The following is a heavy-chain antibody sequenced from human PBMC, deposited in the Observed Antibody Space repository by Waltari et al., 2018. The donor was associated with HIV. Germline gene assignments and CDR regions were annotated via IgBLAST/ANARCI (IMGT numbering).Heavy chain of an antibody. CDR3: AIGFFQNDLRGLFDL. Sequence: QVQLVQSGAEVKMPGASVRVSCKAAGYSFIAYYVHWVRQAPGQGLQWMGRINPKSGVTNYPQKFQGRVSMTRDTSISTAYLEVTTLRSDDTAVYYCAIGFFQNDLRGLFDLWGRGTLVTVSS. V-gene: IGHV1-2*06. CDR2: INPKSGVT. D-gene: IGHD3-16*01. CDR1: GYSFIAYY. J-gene: IGHJ2*01.